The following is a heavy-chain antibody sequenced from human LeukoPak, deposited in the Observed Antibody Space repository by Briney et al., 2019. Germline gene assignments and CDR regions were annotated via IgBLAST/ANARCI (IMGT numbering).Heavy chain of an antibody. J-gene: IGHJ4*02. V-gene: IGHV3-15*01. CDR1: GFTFSNSL. CDR2: IKSKTDGGTT. CDR3: TTGFDDLFDY. D-gene: IGHD3-9*01. Sequence: GGSLRLSCAASGFTFSNSLMSWVRQAPGKGLEWVGRIKSKTDGGTTDYAAPVKGRFTISRDDSKNTLYLQMNSLETEDTAVYYCTTGFDDLFDYWGQGTLVTVSS.